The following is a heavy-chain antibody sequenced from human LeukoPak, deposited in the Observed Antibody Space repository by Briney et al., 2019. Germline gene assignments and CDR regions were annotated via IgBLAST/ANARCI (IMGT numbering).Heavy chain of an antibody. J-gene: IGHJ3*02. CDR1: GITFSSYA. V-gene: IGHV3-33*08. CDR2: IWYDGGNK. CDR3: ARGSGDAFDI. Sequence: GGSLRLSCAASGITFSSYAMTWVRQAPGKGLEWVAVIWYDGGNKYYADSVKGRFTFSRDNSKNTLYLQMNGLRAEDTAVYYCARGSGDAFDIWGQGTMVTVSS.